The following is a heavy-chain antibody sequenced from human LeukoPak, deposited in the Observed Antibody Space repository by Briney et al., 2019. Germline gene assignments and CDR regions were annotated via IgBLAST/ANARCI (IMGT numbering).Heavy chain of an antibody. CDR3: ATSQRADGSSSSFDY. Sequence: GGSLRLSCAASGFTFSSYSMNWIRQAPGKGLEWVSSISSSSSYIYYADSVKGRFTISRDNAKNSLYLRMNSLRAEDTAVYYCATSQRADGSSSSFDYWGQGTLVTVSS. CDR1: GFTFSSYS. D-gene: IGHD6-13*01. CDR2: ISSSSSYI. J-gene: IGHJ4*02. V-gene: IGHV3-21*01.